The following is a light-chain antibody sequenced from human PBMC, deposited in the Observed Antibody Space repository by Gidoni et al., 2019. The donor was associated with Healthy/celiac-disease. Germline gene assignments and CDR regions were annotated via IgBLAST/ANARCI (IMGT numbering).Light chain of an antibody. Sequence: IQMTKSPSSLSASVGDRVTITCRASQSISSYLNWYQQKPGKAPKLLIYAASSLQSGVPSRFSGSGSGTDFTLTISSLQPEDFATYYFQQSYSTPFTFGGGTKVEIK. CDR1: QSISSY. CDR3: QQSYSTPFT. CDR2: AAS. J-gene: IGKJ4*01. V-gene: IGKV1-39*01.